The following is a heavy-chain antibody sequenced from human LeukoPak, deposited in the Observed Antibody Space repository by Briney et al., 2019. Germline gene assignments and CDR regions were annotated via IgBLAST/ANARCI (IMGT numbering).Heavy chain of an antibody. CDR3: ARGSLASSGGTFFDY. J-gene: IGHJ4*02. D-gene: IGHD2-15*01. CDR2: IYPGDSDT. V-gene: IGHV5-51*01. Sequence: GESLKISCKSSGYSFTSYWIGWVRQMSGKGLEWMGIIYPGDSDTKYSPSFQGQVTISADKSISTAYLQWSRLKASDTAMYYCARGSLASSGGTFFDYWGQGTLVTVSS. CDR1: GYSFTSYW.